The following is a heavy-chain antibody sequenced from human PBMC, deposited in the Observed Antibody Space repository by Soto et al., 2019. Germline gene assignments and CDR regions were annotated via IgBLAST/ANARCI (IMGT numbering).Heavy chain of an antibody. V-gene: IGHV3-21*01. J-gene: IGHJ6*03. CDR3: ARDLEHYDFWSGYDTDPYYMDV. CDR1: GLTFSSYA. Sequence: PGGSLRLSCASSGLTFSSYAMSWVRQAPGKGLEWVSSISSTSSYIYYADSLKGRFTISRDNAKNSLYLQMNSLRAEDTAVYYCARDLEHYDFWSGYDTDPYYMDVWGKGTTVTVSS. CDR2: ISSTSSYI. D-gene: IGHD3-3*01.